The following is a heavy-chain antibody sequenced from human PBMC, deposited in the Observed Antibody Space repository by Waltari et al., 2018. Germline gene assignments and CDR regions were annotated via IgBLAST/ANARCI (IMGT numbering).Heavy chain of an antibody. J-gene: IGHJ4*02. CDR3: ARQNPFVGVYEY. Sequence: QVQLVQSGAEGKKPGASVKVSCKASGYTFTSYDINGVRQAPGQGLEGMGWMNPDSGNTGQAKKLQGRGTITRNTSRSQAYMELSSLRSEDTAVYYCARQNPFVGVYEYWGQGTLVTVSS. D-gene: IGHD3-16*01. V-gene: IGHV1-8*03. CDR2: MNPDSGNT. CDR1: GYTFTSYD.